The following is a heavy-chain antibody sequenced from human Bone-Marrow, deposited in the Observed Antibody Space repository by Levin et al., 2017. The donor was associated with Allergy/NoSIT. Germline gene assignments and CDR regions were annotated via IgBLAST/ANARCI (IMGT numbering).Heavy chain of an antibody. CDR3: AREGGDIVGATYYYSGMDV. CDR2: INPSGGST. V-gene: IGHV1-46*01. D-gene: IGHD1-26*01. J-gene: IGHJ6*02. Sequence: ASVKVSCKASGYTFTSYYMHWVRQAPGQGLEWMGIINPSGGSTSYAQKFQGRVTMTRDTSTSTVYMELSSLRSEDTAVYYCAREGGDIVGATYYYSGMDVWGQGTTVTVSS. CDR1: GYTFTSYY.